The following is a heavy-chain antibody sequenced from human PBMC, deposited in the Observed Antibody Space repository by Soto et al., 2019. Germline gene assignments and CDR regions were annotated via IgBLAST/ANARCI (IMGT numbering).Heavy chain of an antibody. CDR3: ARGRDSSGYYAFDI. CDR1: GFTVSSNY. CDR2: IYSGGST. V-gene: IGHV3-53*04. D-gene: IGHD3-22*01. J-gene: IGHJ3*02. Sequence: GGSLRLSCAASGFTVSSNYMSWVRQAPGKGLEWVSVIYSGGSTYYADSVKGRFTISRHNSKNTLYLQMNSLRAEDTAVYYCARGRDSSGYYAFDIWGKGTMVTVSS.